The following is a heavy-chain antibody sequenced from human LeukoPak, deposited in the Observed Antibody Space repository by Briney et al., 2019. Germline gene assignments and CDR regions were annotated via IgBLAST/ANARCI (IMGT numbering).Heavy chain of an antibody. CDR1: GGSFSGYY. D-gene: IGHD3-22*01. Sequence: SETLSLTCAVYGGSFSGYYWSWIRQPPGKGLEGIGEINHSGSTNYNPSLKSRVTISVDTSKNQFSLKLSSVTAADTAVYYCARYSPLHRPYSSGYSSFDYWGQGTLVTVSS. V-gene: IGHV4-34*01. CDR3: ARYSPLHRPYSSGYSSFDY. CDR2: INHSGST. J-gene: IGHJ4*02.